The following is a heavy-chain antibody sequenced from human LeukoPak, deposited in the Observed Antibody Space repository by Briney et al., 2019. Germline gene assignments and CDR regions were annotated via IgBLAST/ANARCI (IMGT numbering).Heavy chain of an antibody. J-gene: IGHJ5*02. V-gene: IGHV1-2*02. CDR3: ARGGIVGVYNWFDP. D-gene: IGHD1-26*01. Sequence: GASVNVSYTPSGYTFAHYYIHWVRQAPGQGREWTGWINPNSGGTNYAQKFQGRVTMTRDTSISTAYMELSRLRSDDTAVYYCARGGIVGVYNWFDPWGQGTLVTVSS. CDR1: GYTFAHYY. CDR2: INPNSGGT.